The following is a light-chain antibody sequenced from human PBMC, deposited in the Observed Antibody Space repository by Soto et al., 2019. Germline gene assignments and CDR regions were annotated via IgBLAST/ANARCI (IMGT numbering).Light chain of an antibody. J-gene: IGKJ1*01. V-gene: IGKV1-5*03. CDR1: QSISSW. Sequence: DIQMTQSPSTLSASVGDRVTITCRASQSISSWLAWYQQKPGKAPKLLIYKASSLESGVPSRFSGSGSGTEFTLTISSLQPDDFAAYYCQQYNNCSWTFGQGTKVEIK. CDR3: QQYNNCSWT. CDR2: KAS.